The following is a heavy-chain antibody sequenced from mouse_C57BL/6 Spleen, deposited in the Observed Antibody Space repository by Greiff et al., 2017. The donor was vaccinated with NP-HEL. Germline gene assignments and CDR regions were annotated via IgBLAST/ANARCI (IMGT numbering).Heavy chain of an antibody. CDR1: GFSLTSYA. J-gene: IGHJ4*01. Sequence: VKLVESGPGLVAPSQSLSITCTVSGFSLTSYAISWVRQPPGQGLEWLGVIWTGGGTTYNSALKSRLSICKDNSTSQVFLKMNSLQTDDTAEYSCARSPYSYGSRRYYAMDYWGQGTSVTVSS. CDR3: ARSPYSYGSRRYYAMDY. V-gene: IGHV2-9-1*01. D-gene: IGHD1-1*01. CDR2: IWTGGGT.